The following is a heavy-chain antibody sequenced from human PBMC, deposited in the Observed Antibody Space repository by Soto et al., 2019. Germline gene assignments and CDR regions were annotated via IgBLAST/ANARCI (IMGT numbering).Heavy chain of an antibody. J-gene: IGHJ5*01. V-gene: IGHV4-30-4*01. CDR3: ATVPHAYGTNWIDS. CDR1: GVSISSRNYY. CDR2: IYYTGTT. D-gene: IGHD1-7*01. Sequence: PSETLSLTCTVSGVSISSRNYYWSWIQQPPGKGLEWLGYIYYTGTTHYNPSVKSRVTISLDTSKDHFSLNLSSVTAADTAIYYCATVPHAYGTNWIDSWGQGTLVTVSS.